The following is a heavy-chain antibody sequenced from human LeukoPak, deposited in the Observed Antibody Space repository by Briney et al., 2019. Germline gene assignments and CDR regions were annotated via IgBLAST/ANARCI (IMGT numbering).Heavy chain of an antibody. D-gene: IGHD2-15*01. V-gene: IGHV4-30-4*08. CDR2: THYSGST. CDR3: ARGSYGDYSYFDY. CDR1: GDSIINGDYY. Sequence: KSSQTLSLTCTLSGDSIINGDYYWSWIRQPPGKDLEWIGQTHYSGSTNYKASIKSRVIISVDTSKNQFSLKLISATAADTAVYYCARGSYGDYSYFDYWGQGSLVTVSS. J-gene: IGHJ4*02.